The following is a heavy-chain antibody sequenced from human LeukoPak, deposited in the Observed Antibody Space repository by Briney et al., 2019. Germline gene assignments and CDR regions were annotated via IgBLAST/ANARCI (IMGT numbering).Heavy chain of an antibody. CDR2: IHPNSGAT. V-gene: IGHV1-2*02. CDR1: GYTFTDYY. D-gene: IGHD5-12*01. Sequence: ASVKVSFKTSGYTFTDYYLHWVRQAPGQGLEWVGWIHPNSGATHYAQKFQGRLTMTRDTSISTVYMELTRLRSDDTAVYYCARDMGRHSGYDYDYWGQGTLVTASS. CDR3: ARDMGRHSGYDYDY. J-gene: IGHJ4*02.